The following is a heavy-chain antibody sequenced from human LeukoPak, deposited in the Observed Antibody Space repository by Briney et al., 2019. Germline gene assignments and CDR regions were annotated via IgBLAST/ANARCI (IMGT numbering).Heavy chain of an antibody. CDR1: GFTFSSYA. J-gene: IGHJ3*02. V-gene: IGHV3-23*01. CDR3: AKTSHPFQWLLDAFDI. Sequence: PGGSLRLSCAASGFTFSSYAMSWVRQAPGKGLEWVSAISGSGGSTYYADSVKGRFTISRDNSKNTLYLQMNSLRAEDTAVYYCAKTSHPFQWLLDAFDIGGKGKRVTVSS. D-gene: IGHD3-22*01. CDR2: ISGSGGST.